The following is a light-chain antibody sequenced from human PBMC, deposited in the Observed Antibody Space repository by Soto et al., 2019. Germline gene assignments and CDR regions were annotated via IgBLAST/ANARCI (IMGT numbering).Light chain of an antibody. CDR1: SSDVGSYNR. Sequence: QSALTQPPSVSGSPGQSVTISCTGTSSDVGSYNRVSWYQQPPGTAPKLMIYEVGSRPSGVPDRFSGSKSGNTASLTISGLQAEDEADYYCSSFTSSSTLLFGGGTKVTVL. V-gene: IGLV2-18*02. CDR3: SSFTSSSTLL. CDR2: EVG. J-gene: IGLJ2*01.